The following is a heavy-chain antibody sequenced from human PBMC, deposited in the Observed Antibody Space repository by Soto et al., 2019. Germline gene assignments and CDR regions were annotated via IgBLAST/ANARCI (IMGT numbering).Heavy chain of an antibody. CDR1: GYTFTSYG. J-gene: IGHJ6*02. CDR3: ARIGSPLLWFGELLPNGYGMDV. Sequence: ASVKVSCKASGYTFTSYGISWVRQAPGQGLEWMGWISAYNGNTNYAQKLQGRVPMTTDTSTSTAYMELRSLRSDDTAVYYCARIGSPLLWFGELLPNGYGMDVWGQGTTVTVSS. D-gene: IGHD3-10*01. CDR2: ISAYNGNT. V-gene: IGHV1-18*01.